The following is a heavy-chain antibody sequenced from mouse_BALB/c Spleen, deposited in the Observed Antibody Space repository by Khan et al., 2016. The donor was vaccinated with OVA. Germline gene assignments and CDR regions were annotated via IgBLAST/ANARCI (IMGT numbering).Heavy chain of an antibody. D-gene: IGHD2-1*01. J-gene: IGHJ1*01. Sequence: QVQLKESGPGLVQPSQSLSITCTVSGFSLSSYGVHWVRQSPGKGLEWLGVIWSGGTTDYNAGFISRLSIRKDNSKSQVFFKMNSLQVNDTALYYCARNGNYVHWYFDVWGAGTTVTVSS. V-gene: IGHV2-2*02. CDR3: ARNGNYVHWYFDV. CDR2: IWSGGTT. CDR1: GFSLSSYG.